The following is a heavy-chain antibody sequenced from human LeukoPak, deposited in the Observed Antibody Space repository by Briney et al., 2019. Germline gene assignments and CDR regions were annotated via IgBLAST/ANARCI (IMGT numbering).Heavy chain of an antibody. J-gene: IGHJ4*02. D-gene: IGHD5-18*01. V-gene: IGHV3-15*01. CDR1: GFSFSDAW. Sequence: PGGSLRLSCAASGFSFSDAWMSWVRQAPGRGLEWVGHIKSKTDGGTTDYAAPVKGRFTISRDDSKNTVYLQMNSLKAEDAAVYFCATEYYRNGYNYWGQGTQVTVSS. CDR3: ATEYYRNGYNY. CDR2: IKSKTDGGTT.